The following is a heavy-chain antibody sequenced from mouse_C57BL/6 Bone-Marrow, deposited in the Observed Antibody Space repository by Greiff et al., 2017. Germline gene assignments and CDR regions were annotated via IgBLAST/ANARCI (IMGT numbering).Heavy chain of an antibody. CDR1: GFSLTSYG. Sequence: VKLVESGPGLVQPSQSLSITCTVSGFSLTSYGVHWVRQSPGKGLEWLGVIWRGGSTDYNAAFMSRLSITKDNSKSQVFFKMNSLQADDTAIYYGAKNPHYYGSSYDYAMDYWGQGTLVTVSS. CDR3: AKNPHYYGSSYDYAMDY. D-gene: IGHD1-1*01. J-gene: IGHJ4*01. V-gene: IGHV2-5*01. CDR2: IWRGGST.